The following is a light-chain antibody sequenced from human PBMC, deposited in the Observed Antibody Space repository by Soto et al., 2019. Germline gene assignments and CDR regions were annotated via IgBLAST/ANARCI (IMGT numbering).Light chain of an antibody. CDR2: GAS. Sequence: EIVMTQSPATLSVSPGERASLSCRASQSVSSNLAWYQQRPGQAPRPLIYGASNRATGIPARFSGSGSGTEFTLTISSLQSEDFAIYYCQQYHNWPPYTFGQGTKLEIK. J-gene: IGKJ2*01. CDR1: QSVSSN. V-gene: IGKV3-15*01. CDR3: QQYHNWPPYT.